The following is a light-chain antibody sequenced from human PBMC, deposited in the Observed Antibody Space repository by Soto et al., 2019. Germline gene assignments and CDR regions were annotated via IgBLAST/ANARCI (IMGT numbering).Light chain of an antibody. CDR1: NIGTKG. J-gene: IGLJ2*01. CDR2: YDS. CDR3: QVWDTSGDHVV. Sequence: SYELTQPPSVSEAPGKTARITCGGDNIGTKGVHWYQQKPGQAPVVVIFYDSDRPSGMPDRFSGSNSGNTATLIISRVEAGDEADYYCQVWDTSGDHVVFGGGTKLTVL. V-gene: IGLV3-21*04.